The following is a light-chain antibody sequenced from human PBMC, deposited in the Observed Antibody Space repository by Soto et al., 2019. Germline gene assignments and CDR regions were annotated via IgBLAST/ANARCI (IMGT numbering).Light chain of an antibody. CDR1: QTFNSW. CDR2: AAS. V-gene: IGKV1-5*01. CDR3: QQYYSTRT. Sequence: DIQMTQSPSRMYASVGDTITITCRASQTFNSWVTWYQQKPGKAPKLLIYAASGLQTGVPSRFSGSGSGTDFTLTISSLQAEDVAVYYCQQYYSTRTFGQGTKVDIK. J-gene: IGKJ1*01.